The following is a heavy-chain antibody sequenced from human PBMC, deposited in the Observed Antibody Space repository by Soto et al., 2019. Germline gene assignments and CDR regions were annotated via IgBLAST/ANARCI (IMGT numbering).Heavy chain of an antibody. CDR2: IYASGAT. CDR3: ARSHSFDGSIYHYYFDA. V-gene: IGHV4-59*01. J-gene: IGHJ4*02. Sequence: PSETLSLTCTVSGGSISTYYWSWIRQPPGGTLEWIGYIYASGATTYNPSLESRVTMSVDMPNNEFSLELTSLTAADTAVYYCARSHSFDGSIYHYYFDAWYQGTLVTVSS. D-gene: IGHD3-10*01. CDR1: GGSISTYY.